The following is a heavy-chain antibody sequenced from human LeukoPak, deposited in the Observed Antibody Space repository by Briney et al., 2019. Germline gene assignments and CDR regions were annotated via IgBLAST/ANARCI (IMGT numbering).Heavy chain of an antibody. CDR2: IKQDGSEK. Sequence: GGSLRLSCAASGFSIRTYWMSWVRQAPGKGLEWVANIKQDGSEKNSVDSVKGRFTISRDNAKNSLYLQMNSLRAEDTALYYCVAVADYCYMDVWGKGTPVTISS. CDR3: VAVADYCYMDV. J-gene: IGHJ6*03. D-gene: IGHD6-19*01. V-gene: IGHV3-7*01. CDR1: GFSIRTYW.